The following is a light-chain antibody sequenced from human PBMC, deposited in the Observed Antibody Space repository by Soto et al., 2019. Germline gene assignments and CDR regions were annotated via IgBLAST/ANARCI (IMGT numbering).Light chain of an antibody. CDR2: DAS. J-gene: IGKJ1*01. V-gene: IGKV1-5*01. Sequence: DIEMTQSPSTLSASVGDRLTITSRASQTIRRSLAWYQQRPGKAPNVLIYDASTLESGVPARFSGSGSETEFTLAISSLETEDSATYYCQHYYSDPWTFSQGTKAEIK. CDR3: QHYYSDPWT. CDR1: QTIRRS.